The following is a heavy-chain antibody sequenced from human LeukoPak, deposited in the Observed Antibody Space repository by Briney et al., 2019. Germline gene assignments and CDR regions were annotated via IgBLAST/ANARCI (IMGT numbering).Heavy chain of an antibody. D-gene: IGHD3-10*01. CDR3: AKDGRSWSAGY. Sequence: GGSLRLSCAASGFTFSSYGMHWVRQAPGKGLEWVAVISSDGSNKYYAGSVKGRFTISRDDSKNTLYLQMNSLRVEDTAVYYCAKDGRSWSAGYWGQGTLVTVSS. V-gene: IGHV3-30*18. CDR1: GFTFSSYG. CDR2: ISSDGSNK. J-gene: IGHJ4*02.